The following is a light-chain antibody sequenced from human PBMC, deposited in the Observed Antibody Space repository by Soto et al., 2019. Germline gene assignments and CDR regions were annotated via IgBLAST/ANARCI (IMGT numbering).Light chain of an antibody. V-gene: IGKV1-5*03. CDR2: KAS. CDR3: QQYNSYRT. CDR1: QSISSW. Sequence: DIQITQSPSTLSASVGDRVTITCRASQSISSWLAWYQQKPGKAPKLLIYKASSLESGVPSRFSGSGYGTEFTLTISSLQPDDFVTYYCQQYNSYRTFGQGTKVDIK. J-gene: IGKJ1*01.